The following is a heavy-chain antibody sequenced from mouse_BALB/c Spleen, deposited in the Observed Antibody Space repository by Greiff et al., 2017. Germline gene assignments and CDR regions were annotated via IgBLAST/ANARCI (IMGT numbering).Heavy chain of an antibody. Sequence: EESGPGLVKPSQSLSLTCSVTGYSITSGYYWNWIRQFPGNKLEWMGYISYDGSNNYNPSLKNRISITRDTSKNQFFLKLNSVTTEDTATYYCAREGYYGSFDYWGQGTTLTVSS. CDR3: AREGYYGSFDY. CDR1: GYSITSGYY. D-gene: IGHD1-1*01. J-gene: IGHJ2*01. CDR2: ISYDGSN. V-gene: IGHV3-6*02.